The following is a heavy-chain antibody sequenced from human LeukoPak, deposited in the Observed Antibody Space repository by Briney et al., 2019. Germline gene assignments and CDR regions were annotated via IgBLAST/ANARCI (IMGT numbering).Heavy chain of an antibody. CDR2: IYYSGST. Sequence: PSETLSLTCTVSGGSISSGGYYWSWIRQHPGTGLEWIGYIYYSGSTYYNPSLKSRVTISVDTSKNQFSLKLSSVTAADTAVYYCARVLYAIPGWFDPWAREPWSPSPQ. CDR1: GGSISSGGYY. D-gene: IGHD2-8*01. J-gene: IGHJ5*02. V-gene: IGHV4-31*03. CDR3: ARVLYAIPGWFDP.